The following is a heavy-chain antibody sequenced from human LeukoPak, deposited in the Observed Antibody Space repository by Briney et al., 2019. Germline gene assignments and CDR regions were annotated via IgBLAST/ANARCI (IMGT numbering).Heavy chain of an antibody. D-gene: IGHD3-16*01. V-gene: IGHV3-21*01. CDR2: ISGLSSYT. J-gene: IGHJ4*02. CDR1: GFTFSDYD. Sequence: GGSLRLSCSGSGFTFSDYDMNWVRQAPGKGLEWVSSISGLSSYTYYGESVKGRFSISRDNAKNSLYLQMNSLGAEDTATYYCGRAFPPLRTSSAGDLWGQGILVTVSS. CDR3: GRAFPPLRTSSAGDL.